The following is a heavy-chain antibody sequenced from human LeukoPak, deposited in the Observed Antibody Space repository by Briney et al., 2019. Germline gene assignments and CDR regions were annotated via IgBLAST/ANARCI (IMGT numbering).Heavy chain of an antibody. J-gene: IGHJ4*02. V-gene: IGHV3-74*01. D-gene: IGHD2-21*01. Sequence: PGGSLRLSCATSGFTFTTFWMHWVRQAPGKGLVWVSRINHDGSSTNYADSVKGRFIISRDNARNSLYLQMNNLRAEDTAVYYCARPRGCGSARCNNFDYWGQGTLVTVSS. CDR3: ARPRGCGSARCNNFDY. CDR1: GFTFTTFW. CDR2: INHDGSST.